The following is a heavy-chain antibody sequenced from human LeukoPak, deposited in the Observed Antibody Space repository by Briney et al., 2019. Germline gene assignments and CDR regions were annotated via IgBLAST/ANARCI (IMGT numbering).Heavy chain of an antibody. CDR1: GYTFTSYG. V-gene: IGHV1-18*01. D-gene: IGHD5-12*01. Sequence: ASVKVSCKASGYTFTSYGISWVRQAPGQGLEWMGRIIAYNGNTNYAQKLQGRVTMTTDTSTSTAYMELRSLRSDDTAVYYCARAGYGTYYYYYYMDVGGKGTTVTVS. J-gene: IGHJ6*03. CDR2: IIAYNGNT. CDR3: ARAGYGTYYYYYYMDV.